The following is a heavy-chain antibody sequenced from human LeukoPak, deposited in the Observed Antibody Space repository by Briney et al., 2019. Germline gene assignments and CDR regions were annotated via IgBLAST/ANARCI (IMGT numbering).Heavy chain of an antibody. CDR2: TYYRSKWYN. D-gene: IGHD3-22*01. Sequence: SQTLSLTCAISGDSVSSNSAAWNWIRQSPSRGLEWLGRTYYRSKWYNDYAVSVKSRITINPDTSKNQFYLQLNSVTPEDTAVYYCAANYDSSGYYSNFDYWGQGTLVTVSS. J-gene: IGHJ4*02. CDR3: AANYDSSGYYSNFDY. CDR1: GDSVSSNSAA. V-gene: IGHV6-1*01.